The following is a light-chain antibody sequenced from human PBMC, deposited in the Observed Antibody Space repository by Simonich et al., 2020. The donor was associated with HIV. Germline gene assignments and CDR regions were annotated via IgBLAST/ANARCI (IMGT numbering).Light chain of an antibody. J-gene: IGKJ2*01. CDR1: QNVLYSSNNKNY. V-gene: IGKV4-1*01. CDR2: WAS. Sequence: DIVMTQSPDSLAVSLGERATINCKSSQNVLYSSNNKNYLAWYHQKPGQTPKLLIDWASTRESGVPDRFSGSGSGTDFTLTISSLQAEDVAVYYCQQYYSTPQTFGQGTKLEIK. CDR3: QQYYSTPQT.